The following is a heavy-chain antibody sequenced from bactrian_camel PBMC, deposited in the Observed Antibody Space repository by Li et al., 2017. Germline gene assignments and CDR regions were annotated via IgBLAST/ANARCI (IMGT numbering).Heavy chain of an antibody. Sequence: HVQLVESGGGSVQAGETLRLSCTYRSELAFREPGMGWYRQAPGDECKLVSRINRDDSTWYTDTVKGRFTISRDYVKRIVYLEMNDLKPEDTAVYYCAAEGPVWTVVTGACGSGYSGQGTQVTVS. J-gene: IGHJ4*01. V-gene: IGHV3S53*01. CDR1: ELAFREPG. D-gene: IGHD6*01. CDR2: INRDDST.